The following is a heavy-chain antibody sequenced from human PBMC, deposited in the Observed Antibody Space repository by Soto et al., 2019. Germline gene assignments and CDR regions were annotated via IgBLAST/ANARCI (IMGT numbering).Heavy chain of an antibody. CDR3: SGGVGDAV. J-gene: IGHJ4*02. Sequence: DEQLVESGGGLVQPGGSLRLSCAVSGFTFRRDWMNWVRQAPGKGLEWVAHTNQDGTEKYYVDSVKGRFTIFRDNAKKSLYLQMNSLRVEDTAVYYCSGGVGDAVWGQGTLVTVSS. D-gene: IGHD1-26*01. CDR2: TNQDGTEK. CDR1: GFTFRRDW. V-gene: IGHV3-7*04.